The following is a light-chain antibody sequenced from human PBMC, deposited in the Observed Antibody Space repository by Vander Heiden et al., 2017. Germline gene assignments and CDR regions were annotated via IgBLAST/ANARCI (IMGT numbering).Light chain of an antibody. CDR1: NLYRKY. J-gene: IGLJ2*01. V-gene: IGLV3-1*01. CDR3: QSWDSNNVN. CDR2: QDD. Sequence: SYEVTQPPSLSVSPGQTARITCSGHNLYRKYVSWYQQRPGQSPLLVLYQDDKRPSGIPERFSGSNSGNTATLTISGTQSMDEADYYCQSWDSNNVNFGGGTSLTVL.